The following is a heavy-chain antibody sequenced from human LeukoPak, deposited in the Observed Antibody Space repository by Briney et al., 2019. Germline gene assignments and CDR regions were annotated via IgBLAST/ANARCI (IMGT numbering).Heavy chain of an antibody. CDR3: AKTNGYYSD. CDR1: GFTFSIYG. J-gene: IGHJ4*02. CDR2: ISGSGGTT. Sequence: GGSLRLSCAADGFTFSIYGMNCVRQAPGKGLGWVSGISGSGGTTYYADSVKGRFTISRDNSKNSLSLQVSSLIAEDTAVYDRAKTNGYYSDWGQGTLVTVSS. V-gene: IGHV3-23*01. D-gene: IGHD3-22*01.